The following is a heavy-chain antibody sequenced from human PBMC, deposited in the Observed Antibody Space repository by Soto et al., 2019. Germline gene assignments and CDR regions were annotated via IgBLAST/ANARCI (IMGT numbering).Heavy chain of an antibody. D-gene: IGHD3-3*01. V-gene: IGHV4-31*03. CDR3: ARGGVTIFGVDGPYYYYMDV. CDR1: GGSISSGGYY. J-gene: IGHJ6*03. CDR2: IYYSGST. Sequence: SETLSLTCTVSGGSISSGGYYWSWIRQHPGKGLEWVGYIYYSGSTYYNPSLKSRVTISVDTSKNQFSLKLSSVTAADTAVYYCARGGVTIFGVDGPYYYYMDVWGKGTTVTVSS.